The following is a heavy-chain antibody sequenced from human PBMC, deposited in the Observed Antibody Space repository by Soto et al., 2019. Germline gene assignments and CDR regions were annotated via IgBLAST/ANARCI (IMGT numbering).Heavy chain of an antibody. D-gene: IGHD1-26*01. Sequence: QVQLVESGGGVVQPGRSLRLSCAASGFAFRSYAMHWVRQAPGKGLEGVADISYDGSKKDYADSVKGRFTISRDNSQNTLYLEMTGLRGEDTAVYYGTNTEPSRYGRDVWGQGTTVTVSS. CDR1: GFAFRSYA. J-gene: IGHJ6*01. V-gene: IGHV3-30*18. CDR2: ISYDGSKK. CDR3: TNTEPSRYGRDV.